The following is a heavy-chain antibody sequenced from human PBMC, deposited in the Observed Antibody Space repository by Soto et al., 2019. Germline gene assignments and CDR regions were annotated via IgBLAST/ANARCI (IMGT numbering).Heavy chain of an antibody. D-gene: IGHD3-22*01. CDR2: ISGSGGST. V-gene: IGHV3-23*01. CDR3: ANRGGYYYVLDY. J-gene: IGHJ4*02. Sequence: GGSLRLSCAASGFTFSSYAMSWVRQAPGKGLEWVSAISGSGGSTYYADSVKGRFTISRDNSKNTLYLQMNSLRAEDTAVYYCANRGGYYYVLDYWGQGTLVTVSS. CDR1: GFTFSSYA.